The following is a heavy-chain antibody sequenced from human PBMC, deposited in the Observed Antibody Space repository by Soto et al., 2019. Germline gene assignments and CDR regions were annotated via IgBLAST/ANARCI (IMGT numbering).Heavy chain of an antibody. CDR3: AGLVRYYDFWSGLLVDY. J-gene: IGHJ4*02. V-gene: IGHV1-2*02. CDR2: INPNSGGT. D-gene: IGHD3-3*01. CDR1: GYTFADSY. Sequence: GASVKVSWKASGYTFADSYIQWVRQAPGQGLEWMGCINPNSGGTNYAQKFQGRVTMTRDTSISTAYMELSRLRSDDTDVYYCAGLVRYYDFWSGLLVDYWGQGTLVTVSS.